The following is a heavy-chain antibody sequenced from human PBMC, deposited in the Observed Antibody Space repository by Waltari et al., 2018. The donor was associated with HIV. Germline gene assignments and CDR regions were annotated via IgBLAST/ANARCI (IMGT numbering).Heavy chain of an antibody. D-gene: IGHD2-2*01. V-gene: IGHV4-39*01. CDR1: GGSITRHDFY. CDR3: ARRGDGFNQHARLDH. J-gene: IGHJ4*02. CDR2: MYNSGTT. Sequence: QLHLQESGPGLVKPSETLALTCTVSGGSITRHDFYWAWIRQPPGKGLEWLGLMYNSGTTDYNPSLKSRVSMSRDTSKNRFSLRLHSVTAADTAIYYCARRGDGFNQHARLDHWGPGTLVTVSS.